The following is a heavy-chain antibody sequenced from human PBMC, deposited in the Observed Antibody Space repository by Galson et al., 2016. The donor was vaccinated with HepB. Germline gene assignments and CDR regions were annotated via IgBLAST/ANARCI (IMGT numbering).Heavy chain of an antibody. CDR3: ARPFGYYYYYIDV. D-gene: IGHD3-10*01. V-gene: IGHV3-48*01. CDR1: GFTFGSYH. CDR2: ISSGSSTV. J-gene: IGHJ6*03. Sequence: SLRLSCAASGFTFGSYHMNWVRQAPGKGLEWVSYISSGSSTVYYADSVKGRFTISRDDAKNSLYLQMNSLRAEDTATYYCARPFGYYYYYIDVWGKGTAVLVSS.